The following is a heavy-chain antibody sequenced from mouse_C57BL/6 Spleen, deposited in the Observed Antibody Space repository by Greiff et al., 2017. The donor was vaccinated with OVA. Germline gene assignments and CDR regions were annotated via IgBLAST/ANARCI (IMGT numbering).Heavy chain of an antibody. J-gene: IGHJ2*01. CDR1: GYAFTNYL. CDR3: ARRNGNYSYYFDY. D-gene: IGHD2-1*01. Sequence: QVQLQQSGAELVRPGTSVKVSCKASGYAFTNYLIEWVKQRPGQGLAWIGVINPGSGGTNYNEKFKGKATLTADKSSSTAYMQLSSLTSEDSAVYFCARRNGNYSYYFDYWGQGTTLTVSS. CDR2: INPGSGGT. V-gene: IGHV1-54*01.